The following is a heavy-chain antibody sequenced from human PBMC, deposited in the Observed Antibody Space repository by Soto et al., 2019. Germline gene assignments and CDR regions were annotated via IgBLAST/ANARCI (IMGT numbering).Heavy chain of an antibody. CDR3: AKPPDYNWNDY. D-gene: IGHD1-20*01. J-gene: IGHJ4*02. CDR2: ISYDSSYT. V-gene: IGHV3-11*03. Sequence: GSLRLSCAASGFTFSDHYMSWIRQAPGKGLEWVSYISYDSSYTSYADSVKGRFTISRDNSKDTLYLQMNNLRAEDTAVYYCAKPPDYNWNDYWGQGTLVTSPQ. CDR1: GFTFSDHY.